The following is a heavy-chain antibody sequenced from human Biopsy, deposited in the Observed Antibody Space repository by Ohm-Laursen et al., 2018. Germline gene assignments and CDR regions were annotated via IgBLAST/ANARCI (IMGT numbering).Heavy chain of an antibody. J-gene: IGHJ4*02. D-gene: IGHD3-22*01. Sequence: SLRLSRAASGFTFSIYGMHWVRQAPGKGLEWVAVIWYDGSNKYYADSVKGRFTISRDDPKNTLYLQINSLRAEDTAVYYCAREGDDSSGYTPHYFDYWGQGTLVTVSS. CDR3: AREGDDSSGYTPHYFDY. CDR1: GFTFSIYG. CDR2: IWYDGSNK. V-gene: IGHV3-33*01.